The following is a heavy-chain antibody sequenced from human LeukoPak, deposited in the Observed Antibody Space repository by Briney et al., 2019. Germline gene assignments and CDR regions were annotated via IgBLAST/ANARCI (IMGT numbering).Heavy chain of an antibody. D-gene: IGHD3-10*01. CDR1: GFTFSSYS. V-gene: IGHV3-48*01. J-gene: IGHJ4*02. CDR2: INSGSSAI. Sequence: PGGSLRLSCAASGFTFSSYSMNWVRQAPGKGLDWVSSINSGSSAIYYADSVRGRFTISRDNSKNTLYLQMNSLRAEDTALYYCAKAGYYASGTYRPFDYWGQGTLVTVSS. CDR3: AKAGYYASGTYRPFDY.